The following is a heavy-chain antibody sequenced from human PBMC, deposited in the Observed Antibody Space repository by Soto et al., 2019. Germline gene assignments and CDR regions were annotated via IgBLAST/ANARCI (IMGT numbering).Heavy chain of an antibody. D-gene: IGHD4-17*01. CDR1: RFPFISDT. Sequence: GGSLKLSSSPPRFPFISDTLSSAPHAPRGGLGWGPGLNGSGRGIFYADSVKGGLAISRDNSDNSVHLQMNSLRVEDTAVYYCAKDAVSGDGVWLVDHWGQGTVVTVSS. V-gene: IGHV3-23*01. CDR3: AKDAVSGDGVWLVDH. J-gene: IGHJ4*02. CDR2: LNGSGRGI.